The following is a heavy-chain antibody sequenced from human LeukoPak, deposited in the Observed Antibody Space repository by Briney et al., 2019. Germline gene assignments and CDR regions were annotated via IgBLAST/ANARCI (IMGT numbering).Heavy chain of an antibody. CDR2: ISGDGVST. D-gene: IGHD2-15*01. CDR1: GFIFNDSA. J-gene: IGHJ4*02. V-gene: IGHV3-43*02. CDR3: AKEGYSHTSNYFDN. Sequence: TGGSLRLSCAASGFIFNDSAMHWVRQAPGKGLEWVSLISGDGVSTFYADSVKGRFTISRDNSKNSLSLQMDSLTTEDTALYYCAKEGYSHTSNYFDNWGQGILVTVSS.